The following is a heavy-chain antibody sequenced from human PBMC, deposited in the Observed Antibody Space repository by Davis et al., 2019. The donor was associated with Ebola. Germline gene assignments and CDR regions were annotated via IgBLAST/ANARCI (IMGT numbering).Heavy chain of an antibody. CDR2: IIPIFGTA. CDR1: GGTFSSYA. J-gene: IGHJ4*02. D-gene: IGHD3-10*01. CDR3: ARGSGYYGSGSFLR. V-gene: IGHV1-69*06. Sequence: SVKVSCKASGGTFSSYAISWVRQAPGQGLEWMGGIIPIFGTANYAQNFQGRVTITADKSTSTAYMELSSLRSEDTAVYYCARGSGYYGSGSFLRWGQGTLVTVSS.